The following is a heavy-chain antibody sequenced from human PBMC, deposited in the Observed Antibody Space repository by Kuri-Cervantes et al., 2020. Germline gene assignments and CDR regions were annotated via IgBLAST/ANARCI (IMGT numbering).Heavy chain of an antibody. V-gene: IGHV3-33*08. Sequence: GSLRLSCAASGFSFSSYAMYWVRQAPGKGLEWVAVIWYDGSNKYYADSVKGRFTISRDNSKNTLYLQMNSLRADDTAVYYCAREQGAGKRNDAFVIWGQGTMVTVSS. CDR1: GFSFSSYA. J-gene: IGHJ3*02. CDR3: AREQGAGKRNDAFVI. D-gene: IGHD6-19*01. CDR2: IWYDGSNK.